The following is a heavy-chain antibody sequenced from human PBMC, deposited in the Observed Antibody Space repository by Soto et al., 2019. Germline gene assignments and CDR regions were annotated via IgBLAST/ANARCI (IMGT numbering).Heavy chain of an antibody. CDR3: ARLGGYFISSSGEDRDTMSF. Sequence: PSETLSLTCTVSGGSISSGPYSWGWIRQPPGKGLEWIGTFYYSGSTNYNPSLESRVTISVDTSRNQFSLKVSSVTAADTAVYYCARLGGYFISSSGEDRDTMSFCGQGSTVPVS. CDR2: FYYSGST. CDR1: GGSISSGPYS. D-gene: IGHD2-2*01. V-gene: IGHV4-39*01. J-gene: IGHJ6*02.